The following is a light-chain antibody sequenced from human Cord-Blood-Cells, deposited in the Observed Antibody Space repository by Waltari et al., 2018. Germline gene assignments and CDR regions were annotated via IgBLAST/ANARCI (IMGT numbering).Light chain of an antibody. J-gene: IGLJ3*02. Sequence: NFMLTQPHSVSESPGKTVTISCTRSSGSIASNYVQWYQQRPGSAPTTVICEANQRPSGVPDRFSGSIDSSSNSASLTISGLKTEDEADYYCQSYDSSTWVFGGGTKLTVL. CDR2: EAN. V-gene: IGLV6-57*03. CDR3: QSYDSSTWV. CDR1: SGSIASNY.